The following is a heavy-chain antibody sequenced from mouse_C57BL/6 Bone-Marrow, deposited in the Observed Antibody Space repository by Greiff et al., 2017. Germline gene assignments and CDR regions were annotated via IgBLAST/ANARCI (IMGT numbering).Heavy chain of an antibody. CDR1: GFTFSSYT. CDR3: ASLYYYGSSYPPWFAY. Sequence: EVMLVESGGGLVKPGGSLKLSCAASGFTFSSYTMSWVRQTPEKRLEWVATISGGGSNTYYPDSVKGRFTISRDNAKNTLYLPMSSLRSEDTALYYCASLYYYGSSYPPWFAYWGQETLVTVSA. V-gene: IGHV5-9*01. J-gene: IGHJ3*01. CDR2: ISGGGSNT. D-gene: IGHD1-1*01.